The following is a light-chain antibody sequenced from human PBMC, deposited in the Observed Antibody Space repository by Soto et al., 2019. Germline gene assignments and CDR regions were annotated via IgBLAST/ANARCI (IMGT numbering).Light chain of an antibody. J-gene: IGKJ1*01. CDR3: QQYGSSHWT. CDR2: GAS. Sequence: EIVLTQSPGTLSLSPVERATLSCRASQSVSSSYLAWYQQKPGQAPRLLIYGASSRATGIPDRFSGSGSGTDFTLTISRLEPEDFAVYYCQQYGSSHWTFGQGTKV. CDR1: QSVSSSY. V-gene: IGKV3-20*01.